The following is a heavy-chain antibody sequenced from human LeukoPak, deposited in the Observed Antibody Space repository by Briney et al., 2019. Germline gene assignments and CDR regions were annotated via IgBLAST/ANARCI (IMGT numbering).Heavy chain of an antibody. CDR1: GDSMSSSHYC. Sequence: SETLSLTCTVSGDSMSSSHYCWGRIRQPPGKGLEGIGSIYYSGSTYYNPSLKSRVTMSVDTSKKQFSLKLSSVTAADTAVYYCARHAVEAASRWFDPWGQGTLVTVSS. J-gene: IGHJ5*02. CDR3: ARHAVEAASRWFDP. D-gene: IGHD1-1*01. CDR2: IYYSGST. V-gene: IGHV4-39*01.